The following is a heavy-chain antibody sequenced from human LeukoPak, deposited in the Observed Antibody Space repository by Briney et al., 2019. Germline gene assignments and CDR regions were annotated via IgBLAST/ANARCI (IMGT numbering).Heavy chain of an antibody. Sequence: ASVKVSCKASGGTFSSYAISWVRQAPGQGLEWMGGIIPTFGTANYAQKFQGRVTITADESTSTAYMELSSLRSEDTAVYYCAVDYYDSSGYPKPNWFDPWGQGTLVTVSS. D-gene: IGHD3-22*01. CDR2: IIPTFGTA. CDR3: AVDYYDSSGYPKPNWFDP. J-gene: IGHJ5*02. V-gene: IGHV1-69*13. CDR1: GGTFSSYA.